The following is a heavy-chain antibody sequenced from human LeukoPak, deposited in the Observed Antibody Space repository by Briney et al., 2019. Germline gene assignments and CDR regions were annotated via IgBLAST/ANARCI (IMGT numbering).Heavy chain of an antibody. CDR3: ASDSDYYDFWSGYYNYNWFDP. Sequence: GGSLRLSCAASGFTFSSYSMNWVRQAPGKGLEWVSSISSSSSYIYYADSAKGRFAISRDNAKNSLYLQMNSLRAEDTAVYYCASDSDYYDFWSGYYNYNWFDPWGQGTLVTVSS. CDR2: ISSSSSYI. CDR1: GFTFSSYS. D-gene: IGHD3-3*01. V-gene: IGHV3-21*01. J-gene: IGHJ5*02.